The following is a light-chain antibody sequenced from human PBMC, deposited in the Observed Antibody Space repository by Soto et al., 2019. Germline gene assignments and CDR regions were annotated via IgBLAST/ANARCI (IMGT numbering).Light chain of an antibody. Sequence: MTQSPATLSVVPEERATLSCRASQSVSSLAWYQHKPGRAPKLLIFGASSLQSGVPSRFSGSGSGTDFTLTISSLQPEDFATYYCQQANSFPITFGQGTRLEVK. V-gene: IGKV1-12*01. J-gene: IGKJ5*01. CDR3: QQANSFPIT. CDR2: GAS. CDR1: QSVSS.